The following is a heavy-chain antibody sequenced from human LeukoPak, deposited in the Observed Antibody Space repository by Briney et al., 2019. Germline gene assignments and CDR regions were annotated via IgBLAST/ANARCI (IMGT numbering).Heavy chain of an antibody. D-gene: IGHD1-26*01. V-gene: IGHV3-30*18. CDR1: GFTFSSYG. CDR3: AKAPRGAWELRGNYFDY. J-gene: IGHJ4*02. Sequence: GGSLRLSCAASGFTFSSYGMHWVRQAPGKGLEWVAVISYDGSNKYYADSVKGRFTISRDNSKNTLYLQMNSLRAEDTAVYYCAKAPRGAWELRGNYFDYWGQGTLVTVSS. CDR2: ISYDGSNK.